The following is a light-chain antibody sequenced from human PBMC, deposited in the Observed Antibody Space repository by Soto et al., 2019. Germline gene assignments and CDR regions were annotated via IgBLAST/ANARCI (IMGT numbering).Light chain of an antibody. CDR1: TSDVGTYNY. V-gene: IGLV2-14*01. CDR2: EVS. CDR3: SSYTTSSTVV. J-gene: IGLJ3*02. Sequence: QSALTPPASVSGSPGQSITISCTGTTSDVGTYNYVSWYQQHPGKAPKLMISEVSNRPSGVSNRFSGSQSGNTASLTMSGLQAEDAADYYCSSYTTSSTVVFGGGTKLTVL.